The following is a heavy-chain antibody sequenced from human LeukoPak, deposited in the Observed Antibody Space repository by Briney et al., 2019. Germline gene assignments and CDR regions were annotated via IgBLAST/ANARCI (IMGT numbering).Heavy chain of an antibody. Sequence: PGGSLRLSCAASGFTFSSYSMNWVRQAPGKGLEWVSSISSSSSYIYYADSVKGRFTISRDNAKNSLYLQMNSLRAEDTAVYYCARVLDPPSPNTLQHVLLWFGETNWGQGTLVTVSS. D-gene: IGHD3-10*01. CDR2: ISSSSSYI. V-gene: IGHV3-21*01. CDR1: GFTFSSYS. CDR3: ARVLDPPSPNTLQHVLLWFGETN. J-gene: IGHJ4*02.